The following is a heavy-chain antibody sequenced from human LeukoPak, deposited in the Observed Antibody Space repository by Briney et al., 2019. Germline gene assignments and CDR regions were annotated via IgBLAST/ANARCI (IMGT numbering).Heavy chain of an antibody. D-gene: IGHD1-26*01. J-gene: IGHJ3*02. CDR1: GFTFSNYE. CDR3: ARVVRPTNAFDI. Sequence: PGGSLRLSCAASGFTFSNYEMNWVRQAPGKGLEWVSYISDSGTTIYYGDSVKGRFTISRDNAKKSLYLQMNSLRAEDTAVYYCARVVRPTNAFDIWGQGTMVTVSS. CDR2: ISDSGTTI. V-gene: IGHV3-48*03.